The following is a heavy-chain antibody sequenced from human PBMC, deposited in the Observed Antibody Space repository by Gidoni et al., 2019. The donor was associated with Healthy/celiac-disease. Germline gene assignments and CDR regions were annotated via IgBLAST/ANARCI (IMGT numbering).Heavy chain of an antibody. Sequence: QVQLVQSGAEVKKPGSSVKVSCKASGGTFSSYTISWVRQAPGQGLEWMGRIIPNLGIANYAQKFQGRVTITEDKSTSTAYMELSSLRSEDTAVYYCADSWRGGPSYYYGMDVWGQGTTVTVSS. D-gene: IGHD3-16*01. CDR3: ADSWRGGPSYYYGMDV. CDR1: GGTFSSYT. J-gene: IGHJ6*02. CDR2: IIPNLGIA. V-gene: IGHV1-69*02.